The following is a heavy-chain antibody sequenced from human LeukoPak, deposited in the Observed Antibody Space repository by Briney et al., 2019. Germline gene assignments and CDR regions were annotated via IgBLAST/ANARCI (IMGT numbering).Heavy chain of an antibody. CDR3: ASSASYYYYGMDV. J-gene: IGHJ6*02. Sequence: PSETPSLTCTVSGGSISSYYWSWIRQPPGKGLEWIGYIYYSGSTNYNPSLKSRVTISVDTSKNQFSLKLSSVTAADTAVYYCASSASYYYYGMDVWGQGTTVTVPS. CDR1: GGSISSYY. V-gene: IGHV4-59*08. CDR2: IYYSGST.